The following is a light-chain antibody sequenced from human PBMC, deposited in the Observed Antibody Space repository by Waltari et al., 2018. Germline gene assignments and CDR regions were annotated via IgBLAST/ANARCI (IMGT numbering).Light chain of an antibody. J-gene: IGLJ2*01. CDR3: SSYTTRSILL. V-gene: IGLV2-14*03. CDR2: DVA. CDR1: SSDVGGYNY. Sequence: QSALTQPVSVSGSPGQSIPISCTGTSSDVGGYNYVACYQQHPNKAPKVIIYDVANRPFGVSNRFSGSKSGSTASLTISGLQTEDEAYYYCSSYTTRSILLFGGGTKVTVL.